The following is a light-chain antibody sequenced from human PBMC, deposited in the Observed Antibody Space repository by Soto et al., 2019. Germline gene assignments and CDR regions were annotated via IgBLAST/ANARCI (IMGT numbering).Light chain of an antibody. CDR3: QQYGTSAL. V-gene: IGKV3-20*01. CDR1: QSVSSNY. CDR2: GAS. Sequence: EIVLTQSPGTLSVSPRERATLSSRASQSVSSNYLAWYQQTPGKAPRLLIYGASSTATGIPDRLSGSGSGTDFTLTISRLEPEDFAVYYCQQYGTSALFGQGTKVDIK. J-gene: IGKJ1*01.